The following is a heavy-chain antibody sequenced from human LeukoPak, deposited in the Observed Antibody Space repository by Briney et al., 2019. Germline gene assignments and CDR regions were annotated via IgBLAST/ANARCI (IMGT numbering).Heavy chain of an antibody. D-gene: IGHD3-22*01. CDR1: GYTFTSYG. CDR2: ISAYNGNT. V-gene: IGHV1-18*01. J-gene: IGHJ4*02. CDR3: ARASYSYDINGWVPFDY. Sequence: ASVKVSCKASGYTFTSYGISWVRQAPGQGLEWMGWISAYNGNTNYAQKLQGGVTMTTDTSTSTAYMELRSLRSDDTAVYYCARASYSYDINGWVPFDYWGQGTLVTVSS.